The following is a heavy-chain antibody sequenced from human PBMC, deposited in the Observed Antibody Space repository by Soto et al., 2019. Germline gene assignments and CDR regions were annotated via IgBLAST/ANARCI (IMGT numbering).Heavy chain of an antibody. CDR3: AREGGDIVQMVYALPWY. J-gene: IGHJ4*02. Sequence: ASVKVSCKASGYTFTDYYMHWVRQAPGQGLEWMGWINPNSGATSYAQRFQGRVTMTRDTSISTAYMELSRLTSDDTAVYYCAREGGDIVQMVYALPWYWGQGTLVTVS. CDR1: GYTFTDYY. CDR2: INPNSGAT. V-gene: IGHV1-2*02. D-gene: IGHD2-8*01.